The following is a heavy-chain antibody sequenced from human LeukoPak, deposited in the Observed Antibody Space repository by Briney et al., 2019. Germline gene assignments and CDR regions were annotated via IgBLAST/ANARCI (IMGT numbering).Heavy chain of an antibody. D-gene: IGHD6-13*01. V-gene: IGHV3-7*01. CDR3: ARREYSSSWYFAYEYYFDY. J-gene: IGHJ4*02. CDR1: GFTFSSYW. CDR2: IKQDGSEK. Sequence: GGSLRLSCAASGFTFSSYWMSWVRQAPGKGLEWVAKIKQDGSEKYYVDSVKGRFTISRDNAKNSLYLQMNSLRAEDTAVYYCARREYSSSWYFAYEYYFDYWGQGTLVTVSS.